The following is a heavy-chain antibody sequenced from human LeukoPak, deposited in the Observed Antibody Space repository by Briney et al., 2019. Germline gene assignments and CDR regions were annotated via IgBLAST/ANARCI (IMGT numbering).Heavy chain of an antibody. V-gene: IGHV1-69*04. D-gene: IGHD2-15*01. CDR2: IIPILGIA. J-gene: IGHJ5*02. CDR1: GGTFSSYA. Sequence: GSSVKVSCKASGGTFSSYAISWVRQAPGQGLEWMGRIIPILGIANYAQKFQGRVTITADKSTSTAYMELSRLRSDDTAVYYCARDDLTLYCSGGSCYSTSNWFDPWGQGTLVTVSS. CDR3: ARDDLTLYCSGGSCYSTSNWFDP.